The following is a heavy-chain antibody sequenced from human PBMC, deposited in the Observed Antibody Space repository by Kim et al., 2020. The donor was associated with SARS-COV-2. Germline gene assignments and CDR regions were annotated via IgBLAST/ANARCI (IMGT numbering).Heavy chain of an antibody. D-gene: IGHD2-21*02. J-gene: IGHJ4*02. Sequence: GGSLRLSCAASGFTFSNYAMSWVRQAPGKGLEWVSAISGSGYTTYYADSVKGRFTISRDNSQNTLFLQMNSLRAEDTAVYYCAKDRPATAIDYFDYWGQGTLVTVSS. CDR2: ISGSGYTT. V-gene: IGHV3-23*01. CDR3: AKDRPATAIDYFDY. CDR1: GFTFSNYA.